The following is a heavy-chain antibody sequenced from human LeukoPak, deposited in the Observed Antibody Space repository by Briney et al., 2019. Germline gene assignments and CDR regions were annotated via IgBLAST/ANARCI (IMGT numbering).Heavy chain of an antibody. CDR3: ARDPDSWFHTSDY. CDR1: GFTFSSYA. Sequence: GGSLRLSCAASGFTFSSYAMSWVRQAPGKGLEWVSAISGSGGSTYYADSVKGRFTISRDNAKNSLYLQMNSLRAEDTAVYYCARDPDSWFHTSDYWGQGTLVTVSS. CDR2: ISGSGGST. V-gene: IGHV3-23*01. J-gene: IGHJ4*02. D-gene: IGHD3-10*01.